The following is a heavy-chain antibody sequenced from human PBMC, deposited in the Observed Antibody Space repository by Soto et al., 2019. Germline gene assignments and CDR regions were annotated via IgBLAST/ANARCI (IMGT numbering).Heavy chain of an antibody. V-gene: IGHV1-69*13. J-gene: IGHJ4*02. CDR1: GGTFSNYA. CDR3: ATDSSSALPTRGFDS. CDR2: IIPIFDTT. Sequence: GASVKVSCKASGGTFSNYAISWVRQAPGQGLEWMGGIIPIFDTTNYAQKFRGRVTITADESTSTAYMELSSLRYEDTAVYYCATDSSSALPTRGFDSWGQGTLVTVSS. D-gene: IGHD6-6*01.